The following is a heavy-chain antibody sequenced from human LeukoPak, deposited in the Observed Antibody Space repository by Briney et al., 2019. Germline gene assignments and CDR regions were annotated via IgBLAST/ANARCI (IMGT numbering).Heavy chain of an antibody. CDR3: ARLLTGYYYYYYGMDV. Sequence: PSETLSLTCTVSGGSISSYYWSWIRQPPGKGLEWIGYIYYSGSTNYNPSLKSRVTISVDTSKNQFSLKLSSVTAADTAVYYCARLLTGYYYYYYGMDVWGQGTTVTVSS. CDR1: GGSISSYY. D-gene: IGHD3-9*01. CDR2: IYYSGST. V-gene: IGHV4-59*01. J-gene: IGHJ6*02.